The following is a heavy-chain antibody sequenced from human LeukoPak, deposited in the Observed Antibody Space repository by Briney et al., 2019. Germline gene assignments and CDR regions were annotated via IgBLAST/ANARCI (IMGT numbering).Heavy chain of an antibody. CDR1: GSSFTSYW. CDR3: VIDAFDI. CDR2: IDPSNSYT. Sequence: GESLKISCKGSGSSFTSYWISWVRPMPGQGMEWMGRIDPSNSYTNYSPSFQGHVTISADKSISTAYLQWSRQKASDTGMYYCVIDAFDIWGQGTMVTVSS. V-gene: IGHV5-10-1*01. D-gene: IGHD3-10*01. J-gene: IGHJ3*02.